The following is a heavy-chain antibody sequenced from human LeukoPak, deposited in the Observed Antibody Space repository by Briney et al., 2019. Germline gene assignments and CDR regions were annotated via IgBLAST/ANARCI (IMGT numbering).Heavy chain of an antibody. CDR2: IRSKANSYAT. Sequence: QAGGSLRLSCAASGFIFSSYAMSWVRQAPGKGLEWVGRIRSKANSYATAYAASVKGRFTISRDDSKNTAYLRMNSLKTEDTAVYYCTVNYCSGGSCYMLWGQGTLVTVSS. V-gene: IGHV3-73*01. CDR3: TVNYCSGGSCYML. J-gene: IGHJ4*02. CDR1: GFIFSSYA. D-gene: IGHD2-15*01.